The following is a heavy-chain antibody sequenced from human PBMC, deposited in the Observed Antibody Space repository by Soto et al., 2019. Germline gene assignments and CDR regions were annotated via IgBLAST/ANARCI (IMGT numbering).Heavy chain of an antibody. J-gene: IGHJ4*02. CDR1: GGSITGGGHY. Sequence: SETLSLTCTVSGGSITGGGHYWAWIRQHPGKGLEWIGYMFHSGSTHYNPSLKSRISISVDTSKNQFSLKLSSVTAADTAVYYCARVTDPVVTASTPFDHWGQGALVTVS. CDR3: ARVTDPVVTASTPFDH. CDR2: MFHSGST. D-gene: IGHD2-21*02. V-gene: IGHV4-31*03.